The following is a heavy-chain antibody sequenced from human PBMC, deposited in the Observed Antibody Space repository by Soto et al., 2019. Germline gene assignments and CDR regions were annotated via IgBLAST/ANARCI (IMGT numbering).Heavy chain of an antibody. J-gene: IGHJ5*02. CDR2: IYYSGST. CDR3: ARERRGDIVVVPAAPRWFDP. CDR1: GGSISSGGYY. V-gene: IGHV4-31*03. D-gene: IGHD2-2*01. Sequence: NPSETLSLTCTVSGGSISSGGYYWSWIRQHPGKGQEWIGYIYYSGSTYYNPSLKSRVTISVDTSKNQFSLKLSSVTAADTAVYYCARERRGDIVVVPAAPRWFDPWGQGTLVTVSS.